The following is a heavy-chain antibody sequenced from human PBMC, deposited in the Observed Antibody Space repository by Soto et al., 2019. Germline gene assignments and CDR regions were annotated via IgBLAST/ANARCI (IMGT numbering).Heavy chain of an antibody. J-gene: IGHJ4*02. CDR1: GFTFNSYG. Sequence: GGSLRLSCAASGFTFNSYGMHWVRQAPGKGLEWVAVIWFDGSKTYYADSVKGRFTISRDNSKNTLFLQMNSLRAEDTAIFYCARGVYADYVDGSRVGYLDHWGQGTLVTVSS. CDR2: IWFDGSKT. CDR3: ARGVYADYVDGSRVGYLDH. V-gene: IGHV3-33*01. D-gene: IGHD4-17*01.